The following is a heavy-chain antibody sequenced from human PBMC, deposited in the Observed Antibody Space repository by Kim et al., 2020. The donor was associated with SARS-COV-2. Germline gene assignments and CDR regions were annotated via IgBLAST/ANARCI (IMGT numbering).Heavy chain of an antibody. Sequence: SETLSLTCTVSGGSISSGGYYWSWIRQHPGKGLEWIGYIYYSGSTYYNPSLKSRVTISVDTSKNQFSLKLSSVTAADTAVYYCATSYGGDLGGGFDPWGQGTLVTVSS. J-gene: IGHJ5*02. CDR2: IYYSGST. D-gene: IGHD5-18*01. CDR1: GGSISSGGYY. CDR3: ATSYGGDLGGGFDP. V-gene: IGHV4-31*03.